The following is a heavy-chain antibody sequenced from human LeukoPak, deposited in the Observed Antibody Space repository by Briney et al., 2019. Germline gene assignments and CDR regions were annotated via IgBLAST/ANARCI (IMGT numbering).Heavy chain of an antibody. D-gene: IGHD6-19*01. J-gene: IGHJ4*02. CDR3: ARPLYSSGWYDY. Sequence: SETLSLTCAAYGGSFSGYYWSWIRQPPGKGLEWIGEINHSGSTNYNPSLKSRVTISVDTSKNQFSLKLSSVTAADTAVYYCARPLYSSGWYDYWGQGTLVTVSS. V-gene: IGHV4-34*01. CDR1: GGSFSGYY. CDR2: INHSGST.